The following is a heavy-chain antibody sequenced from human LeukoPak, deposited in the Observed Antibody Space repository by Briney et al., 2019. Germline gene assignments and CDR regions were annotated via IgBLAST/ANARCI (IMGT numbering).Heavy chain of an antibody. J-gene: IGHJ6*03. CDR2: IYYSGST. V-gene: IGHV4-30-4*08. D-gene: IGHD3-10*01. CDR3: AREDGSGSHNSGYYYYYYMDV. Sequence: SWVRQAPGKGLEWIGYIYYSGSTYYNPSLKSRVTISVDTSKNQFSLKLSSVTAADTAVYYCAREDGSGSHNSGYYYYYYMDVWGKGTTVTVSS.